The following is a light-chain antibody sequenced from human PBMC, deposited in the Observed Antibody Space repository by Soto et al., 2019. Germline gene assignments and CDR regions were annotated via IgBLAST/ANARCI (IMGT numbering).Light chain of an antibody. CDR1: QTVGTY. Sequence: EIVMTQSPATLSVSPGERATLSCRASQTVGTYLAWYQHRPGQAPRLLISGASARATGTPARLSGSGTGTEFTLTINSLQSEDFVVYYRQQYAHWPQVTFGQGTKVEI. J-gene: IGKJ1*01. CDR3: QQYAHWPQVT. CDR2: GAS. V-gene: IGKV3-15*01.